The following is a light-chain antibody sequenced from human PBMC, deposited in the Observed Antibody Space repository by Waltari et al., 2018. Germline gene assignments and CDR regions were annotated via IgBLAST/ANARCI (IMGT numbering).Light chain of an antibody. CDR3: SSYTTSSAPGV. V-gene: IGLV3-19*01. CDR2: GQN. Sequence: SSELTQDPAVSVALGQTVRITCQGDSPRRYFPSWYQQKPGQAPVLRISGQNNRPSGIPDRFSGSSSGNTASLTISGLQAEDEADYYCSSYTTSSAPGVFGTGTRVTVL. J-gene: IGLJ1*01. CDR1: SPRRYF.